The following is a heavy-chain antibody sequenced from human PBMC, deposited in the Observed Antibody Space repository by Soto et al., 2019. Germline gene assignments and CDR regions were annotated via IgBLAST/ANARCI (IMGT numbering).Heavy chain of an antibody. D-gene: IGHD6-19*01. J-gene: IGHJ6*02. Sequence: GGSLRLSCAASGFTFSSYAMHWVRQAPGKGLEWVAVISYDGSNKYYADSVKGRFTISRDNSKTTLYLQMNSLRAEDTAVYYCARDGGCIAVKSGWYLGGKDYYYYGMDVWGQGTTVTVSS. V-gene: IGHV3-30-3*01. CDR2: ISYDGSNK. CDR3: ARDGGCIAVKSGWYLGGKDYYYYGMDV. CDR1: GFTFSSYA.